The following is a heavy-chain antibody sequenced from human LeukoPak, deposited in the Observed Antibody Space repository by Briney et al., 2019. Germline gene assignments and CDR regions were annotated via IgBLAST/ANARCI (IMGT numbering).Heavy chain of an antibody. CDR3: AKSPYNWNYSDYYWYFDL. Sequence: GGSLTLSCAASGFTFSSYAMNWVRQAPGKGLEWFSGISGSGGSTYYADSVKGRFTISRDNSKNTLYLQMNSLRAEDTAVYYCAKSPYNWNYSDYYWYFDLWGRGTLVTVSS. V-gene: IGHV3-23*01. CDR1: GFTFSSYA. J-gene: IGHJ2*01. CDR2: ISGSGGST. D-gene: IGHD1-7*01.